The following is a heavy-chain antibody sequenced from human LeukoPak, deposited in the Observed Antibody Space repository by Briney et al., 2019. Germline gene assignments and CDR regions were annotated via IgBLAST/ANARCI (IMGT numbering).Heavy chain of an antibody. D-gene: IGHD2-2*01. Sequence: SETLSLTCAVYGGSFRGYFWSWIRQPPRKGLEWIGVINHSGSTNYNPSLKSRVTISVDTSKNQFSLKLSSVTAADTAVYYCARGLGYCSSTSCSFDYWVQGTLVTVSS. V-gene: IGHV4-34*01. CDR1: GGSFRGYF. J-gene: IGHJ4*02. CDR3: ARGLGYCSSTSCSFDY. CDR2: INHSGST.